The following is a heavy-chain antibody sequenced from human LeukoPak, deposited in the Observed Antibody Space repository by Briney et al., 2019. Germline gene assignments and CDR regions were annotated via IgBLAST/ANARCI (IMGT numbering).Heavy chain of an antibody. D-gene: IGHD1-26*01. CDR1: GYSSTSYW. CDR3: AAYGSYPGSAFDI. Sequence: TPGESLKISCKGSGYSSTSYWIGWVRQMPGKGLEWMGIIYPSDSDTRYSPSFQGQVTISADKSISTAYLQWSSLKASDTAMYYCAAYGSYPGSAFDIWGQGTMVTVSS. CDR2: IYPSDSDT. V-gene: IGHV5-51*01. J-gene: IGHJ3*02.